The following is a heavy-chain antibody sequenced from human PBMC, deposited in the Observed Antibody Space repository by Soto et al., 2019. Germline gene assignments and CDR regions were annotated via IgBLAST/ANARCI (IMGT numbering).Heavy chain of an antibody. Sequence: ASVKVSCKASGYTFTSYYMHWVRQAPGQGXEWMGIINPSGGSTSYAQKFQGRVTMTRDTSTSTVYMELSGLRSEDTAVYYCARAPYYYDSSGYYSSYYFDYWGQGTLVTVSS. V-gene: IGHV1-46*01. CDR2: INPSGGST. D-gene: IGHD3-22*01. CDR3: ARAPYYYDSSGYYSSYYFDY. J-gene: IGHJ4*02. CDR1: GYTFTSYY.